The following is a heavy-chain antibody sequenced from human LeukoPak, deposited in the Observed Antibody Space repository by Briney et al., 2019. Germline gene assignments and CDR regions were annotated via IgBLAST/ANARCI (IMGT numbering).Heavy chain of an antibody. Sequence: SETLSLTCAVSGGSISSGGYSWSWIRQPPGKGLEWIGYIYHSGSTYYNPSLKSRVTISVDRSKTQFSLKLSSVTAADTAVYYCARSYCSSTSCYGPNSWFDPWGQGTLVTVSS. CDR3: ARSYCSSTSCYGPNSWFDP. CDR1: GGSISSGGYS. J-gene: IGHJ5*02. V-gene: IGHV4-30-2*01. CDR2: IYHSGST. D-gene: IGHD2-2*01.